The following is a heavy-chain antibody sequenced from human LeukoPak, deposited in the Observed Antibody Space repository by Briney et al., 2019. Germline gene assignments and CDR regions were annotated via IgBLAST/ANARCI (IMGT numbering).Heavy chain of an antibody. V-gene: IGHV4-59*01. CDR3: ARYHCSGTSCLNFDY. J-gene: IGHJ4*02. D-gene: IGHD2-2*01. Sequence: PSETLSLTCTVSGGSISSYYWSWIRQPPGKGLEWIGNIYYSGSTNYNPSLKSRVTISVDTSKNQFSLKLSSVTAADTAVYYCARYHCSGTSCLNFDYWGQGTLVTVSS. CDR2: IYYSGST. CDR1: GGSISSYY.